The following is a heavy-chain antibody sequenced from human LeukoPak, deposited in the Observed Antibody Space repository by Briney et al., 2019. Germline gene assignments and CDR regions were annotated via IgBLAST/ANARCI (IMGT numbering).Heavy chain of an antibody. CDR3: ARDFCTNGVCYYFDY. D-gene: IGHD2-8*01. J-gene: IGHJ4*02. Sequence: PSETLYLTCAVYGGSFSGYYWSWIRQPPGKGLEWIGEINHSGSTNYNPSLKSRVTISVDTSKNQFSLKLSSVTAADTAVYYCARDFCTNGVCYYFDYWGQGTLVTVSS. V-gene: IGHV4-34*01. CDR1: GGSFSGYY. CDR2: INHSGST.